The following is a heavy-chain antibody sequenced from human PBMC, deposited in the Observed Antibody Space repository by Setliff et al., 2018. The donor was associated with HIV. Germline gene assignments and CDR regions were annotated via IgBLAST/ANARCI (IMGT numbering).Heavy chain of an antibody. CDR3: SRDRSATWTPTTY. J-gene: IGHJ4*02. CDR1: GYTFVDDG. D-gene: IGHD6-25*01. V-gene: IGHV1-18*01. CDR2: VGAYNGDT. Sequence: GASVKVSCKASGYTFVDDGITWVRQAPGQGLEWMGWVGAYNGDTKYAQQFQDRVTMTIDTSASTAYMELRSLTSDDTAMDYCSRDRSATWTPTTYWGQGPLVTV.